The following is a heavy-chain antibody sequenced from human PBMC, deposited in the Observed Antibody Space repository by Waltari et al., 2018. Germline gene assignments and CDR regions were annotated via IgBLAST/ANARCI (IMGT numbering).Heavy chain of an antibody. J-gene: IGHJ6*02. CDR1: GGSISSYY. V-gene: IGHV4-59*01. CDR3: ARLEDCSGPGGNCYSGDSFALDV. Sequence: QVQLQESGPGLVKPSETLSLTCTVSGGSISSYYWSWIRQPPGKGLEWIGYIYYSGSTNSNPSPKSRVTISVDTSKNQFSLKLSSVTAADTAVYYCARLEDCSGPGGNCYSGDSFALDVWGQGTTVTVSS. D-gene: IGHD2-15*01. CDR2: IYYSGST.